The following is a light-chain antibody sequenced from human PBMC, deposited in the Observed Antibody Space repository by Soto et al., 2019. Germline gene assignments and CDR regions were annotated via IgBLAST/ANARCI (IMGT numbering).Light chain of an antibody. CDR3: QQYAPRSPWT. Sequence: DVQMTQSPSTLAASVGDKVTITCRASQSLPSTWLAWFQQRPGKAPNVLIYNGSALASGVSSRFGGSVSGTEFTLTISSLQPGDLTTYFCQQYAPRSPWTFGQGTRV. V-gene: IGKV1-5*03. CDR2: NGS. CDR1: QSLPSTW. J-gene: IGKJ1*01.